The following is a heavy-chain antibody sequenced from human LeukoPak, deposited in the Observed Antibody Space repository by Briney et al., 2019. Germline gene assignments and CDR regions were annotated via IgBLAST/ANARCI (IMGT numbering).Heavy chain of an antibody. D-gene: IGHD5-24*01. V-gene: IGHV3-7*04. CDR3: TRVGYIDEGIDY. CDR2: IKQDGSKK. CDR1: GFPFSSYW. J-gene: IGHJ4*02. Sequence: RGSLRLSCVASGFPFSSYWMTWVRKAPGKGLEWVANIKQDGSKKSYVDSVKGRFTISRDNAKNSLYLQMNSLRAEDTAIYYCTRVGYIDEGIDYWGQGTLVTVSS.